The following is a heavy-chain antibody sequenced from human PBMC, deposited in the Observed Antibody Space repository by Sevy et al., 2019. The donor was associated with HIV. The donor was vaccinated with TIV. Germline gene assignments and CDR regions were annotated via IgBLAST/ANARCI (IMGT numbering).Heavy chain of an antibody. D-gene: IGHD3-10*01. CDR3: AKDRVSGTYYTGDFDY. J-gene: IGHJ4*02. CDR1: GFTFSTYA. V-gene: IGHV3-23*01. Sequence: GGSLRLSCAASGFTFSTYAMTWVRQAPGKGLEWVSVISFSGGSTYYADSVKGRFTISRDNSKNTLYLQMISLRAEDTAVYYCAKDRVSGTYYTGDFDYSGQGTLVTVSS. CDR2: ISFSGGST.